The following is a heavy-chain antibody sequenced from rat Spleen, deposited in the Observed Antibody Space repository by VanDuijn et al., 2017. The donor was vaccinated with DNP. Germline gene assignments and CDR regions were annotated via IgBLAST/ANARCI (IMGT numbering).Heavy chain of an antibody. J-gene: IGHJ2*01. D-gene: IGHD4-3*01. V-gene: IGHV5-22*01. Sequence: EVQLVESGGGLVQPGRSLKLSCAASGFTFSSYYMAWVRQAPTSGLEWVAYIYYDGGGTYYGDSVKGRFTISRDNTKSTLYLQMNSLRSEDTATYYCASWGIRAYYFDSWGQGVMVTVSS. CDR2: IYYDGGGT. CDR1: GFTFSSYY. CDR3: ASWGIRAYYFDS.